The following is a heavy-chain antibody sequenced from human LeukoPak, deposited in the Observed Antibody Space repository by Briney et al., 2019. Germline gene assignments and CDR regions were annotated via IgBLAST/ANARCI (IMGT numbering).Heavy chain of an antibody. Sequence: SETLSLTCTVSGGSISSYYWSWIRQPPGKALEWIGYIYSSGSTNYNPSLKSRVTISVDTSKSQFSLKLSSVSAADTAVYYCARGYSYYFDYWGQGTLVTVSS. CDR2: IYSSGST. CDR3: ARGYSYYFDY. V-gene: IGHV4-59*01. D-gene: IGHD5-18*01. CDR1: GGSISSYY. J-gene: IGHJ4*02.